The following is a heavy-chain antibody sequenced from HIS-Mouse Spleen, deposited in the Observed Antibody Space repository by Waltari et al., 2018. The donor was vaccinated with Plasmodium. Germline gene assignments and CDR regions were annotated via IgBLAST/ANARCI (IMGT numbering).Heavy chain of an antibody. V-gene: IGHV4-34*01. CDR3: ARVTSSGVYWYFDL. Sequence: QVQLQRWGAGLVKPSETLSLTCAVYGGSFSGYYWSWIRQPTGKGLEWIGEINHSGSTNYNPSLKSRVTISVDTSKNQFSLKLSSVTAADTAVYYCARVTSSGVYWYFDLWGRGTLVTVSS. CDR1: GGSFSGYY. D-gene: IGHD3-3*01. CDR2: INHSGST. J-gene: IGHJ2*01.